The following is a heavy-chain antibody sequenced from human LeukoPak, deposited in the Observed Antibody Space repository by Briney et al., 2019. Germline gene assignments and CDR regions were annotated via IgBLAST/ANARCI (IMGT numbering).Heavy chain of an antibody. Sequence: EGSLRLSCSASGFTFSSYAMHWVRQAPGKGLEYVSAISSNGGSTYYADSVKGRFTVSRDNSKNTLYLQMSSLRAEDTAVYYCVKGSGHQYNWFDPWGQGTLVTVSS. CDR2: ISSNGGST. J-gene: IGHJ5*02. D-gene: IGHD6-19*01. V-gene: IGHV3-64D*06. CDR1: GFTFSSYA. CDR3: VKGSGHQYNWFDP.